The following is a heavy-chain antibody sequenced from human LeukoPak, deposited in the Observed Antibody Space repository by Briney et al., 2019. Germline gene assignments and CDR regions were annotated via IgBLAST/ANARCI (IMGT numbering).Heavy chain of an antibody. CDR3: ARSGYSSSDIDY. CDR2: IYYSGST. D-gene: IGHD6-6*01. V-gene: IGHV4-61*01. Sequence: SETLSLTCTVSGGSISSGSYHWSWIRQPPGKGLEWIGYIYYSGSTNYNPSLKSRVTISVDASKNQFSLKLSSVTAADTAVYYCARSGYSSSDIDYWGQGTLVTVSS. J-gene: IGHJ4*02. CDR1: GGSISSGSYH.